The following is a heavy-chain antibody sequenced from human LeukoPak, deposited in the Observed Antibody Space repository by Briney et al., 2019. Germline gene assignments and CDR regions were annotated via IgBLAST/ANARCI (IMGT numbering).Heavy chain of an antibody. CDR2: INPKSGGT. J-gene: IGHJ5*02. CDR3: ARAAYSNYDWFDP. V-gene: IGHV1-2*02. D-gene: IGHD4-11*01. Sequence: ASVKDSCKASGYTFTGYYMHWVRQAPGQGLEWMGWINPKSGGTNYAQKFQAKVTMTRDTSISTAYMELSRLRSDDTAVYYCARAAYSNYDWFDPWGQGTLVTVSS. CDR1: GYTFTGYY.